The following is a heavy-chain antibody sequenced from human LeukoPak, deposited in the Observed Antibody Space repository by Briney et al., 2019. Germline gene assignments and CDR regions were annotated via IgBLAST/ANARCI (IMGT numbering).Heavy chain of an antibody. CDR2: IKSKTDGGTT. CDR3: TATYGEYYYYYYMDV. J-gene: IGHJ6*03. CDR1: GFTFSNAW. V-gene: IGHV3-15*01. D-gene: IGHD4-17*01. Sequence: GGSLRLSCAASGFTFSNAWMSWVRQAPGKGLEWVGRIKSKTDGGTTDYAAPVKGRFTISRDDSKNTLYLQMNSLKTEDTAVYYCTATYGEYYYYYYMDVWGKGTTVTVSS.